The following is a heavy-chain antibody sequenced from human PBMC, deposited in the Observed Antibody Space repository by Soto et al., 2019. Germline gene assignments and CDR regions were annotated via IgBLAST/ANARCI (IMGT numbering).Heavy chain of an antibody. Sequence: GGSLRLSCTPSGFTFGDYALSWVRQAPGKGLEWVGFIRRNAYGGTTDYAASVKGRFTISRDDSKSIAYLQMNSLRTEDTALYYCTRASSLDFDFWGQGTLVTVSS. J-gene: IGHJ4*02. V-gene: IGHV3-49*04. CDR2: IRRNAYGGTT. CDR1: GFTFGDYA. D-gene: IGHD3-16*01. CDR3: TRASSLDFDF.